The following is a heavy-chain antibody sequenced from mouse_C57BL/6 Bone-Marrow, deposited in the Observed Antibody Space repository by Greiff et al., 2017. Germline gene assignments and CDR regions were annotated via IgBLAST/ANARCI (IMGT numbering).Heavy chain of an antibody. V-gene: IGHV1-7*01. CDR1: GYTFTSYW. Sequence: SGAELAKPGASVKLSCKASGYTFTSYWMHWVKQRPGQGLEWIGYINPSSGYTKYNQKFKDKATLTADNSSSTAYMQLSSLTYEDSAVYYCARRYYGSPHFDYWGQGTTLTHFDYWGQGTTLTVSS. J-gene: IGHJ2*01. CDR3: ARRYYGSPHFDYWGQGTTLTHFDY. D-gene: IGHD1-1*01. CDR2: INPSSGYT.